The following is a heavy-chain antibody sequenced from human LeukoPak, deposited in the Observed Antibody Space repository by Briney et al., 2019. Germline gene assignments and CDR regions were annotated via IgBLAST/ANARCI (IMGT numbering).Heavy chain of an antibody. CDR3: AREVRYDATRYYFYMDV. Sequence: GGSLRLSCAASGFTFDDYGMTWVRQAPGKGLEWVSGINWNGGSTGYADSVKGRFTISRDNAKNSLYLQTNSLRAEDTALYYCAREVRYDATRYYFYMDVWGKGTTVTVSS. J-gene: IGHJ6*03. V-gene: IGHV3-20*04. D-gene: IGHD3-3*01. CDR2: INWNGGST. CDR1: GFTFDDYG.